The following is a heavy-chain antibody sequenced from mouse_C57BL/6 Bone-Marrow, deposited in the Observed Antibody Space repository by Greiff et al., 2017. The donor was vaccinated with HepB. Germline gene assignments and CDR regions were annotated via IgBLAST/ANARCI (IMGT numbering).Heavy chain of an antibody. V-gene: IGHV2-6-1*01. CDR1: GFSLTSYG. CDR3: ARHKGGSSYGAMDY. J-gene: IGHJ4*01. Sequence: VQLQQSGPGLVAPSQSLSITCTVSGFSLTSYGVHWVRQTPGKGLEWLVVIWSDGSTTYNSALKSRLSISKDKTKSQVFLKMNSLQTDDTSKDYCARHKGGSSYGAMDYWGQGTSVTVSS. D-gene: IGHD1-1*01. CDR2: IWSDGST.